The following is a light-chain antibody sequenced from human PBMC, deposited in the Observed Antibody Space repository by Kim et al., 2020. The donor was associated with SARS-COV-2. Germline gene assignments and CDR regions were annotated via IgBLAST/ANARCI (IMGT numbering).Light chain of an antibody. V-gene: IGKV3-20*01. CDR1: QTVTSNY. CDR3: QLYGSSPAT. J-gene: IGKJ1*01. CDR2: GAS. Sequence: EIVLTQSPGTLSLSPGERATLSCRASQTVTSNYLAWYQQKPGQAPRLLIYGASSRATGIPDRFSGSGSGTDFTLTISRLEPEDFAVYYCQLYGSSPATFGRGTKVDIK.